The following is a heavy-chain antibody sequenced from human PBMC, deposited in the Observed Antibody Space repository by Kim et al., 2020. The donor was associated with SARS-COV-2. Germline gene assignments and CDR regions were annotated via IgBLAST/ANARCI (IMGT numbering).Heavy chain of an antibody. Sequence: NPSLKSRVPISIDTAKNQFSQRLTSVTAADTAVYYCARAGKMGTAITFDFWGQGKLVAVSA. V-gene: IGHV4-59*01. J-gene: IGHJ4*02. D-gene: IGHD1-1*01. CDR3: ARAGKMGTAITFDF.